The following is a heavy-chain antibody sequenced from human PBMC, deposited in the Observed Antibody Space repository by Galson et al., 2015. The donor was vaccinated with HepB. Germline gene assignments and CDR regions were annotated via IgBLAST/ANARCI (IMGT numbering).Heavy chain of an antibody. CDR2: IRSEPYGATT. V-gene: IGHV3-49*03. Sequence: LRLSCAGSGFTFGDYAVSWFRQAPGKGLEWVGFIRSEPYGATTDYAASVRGRFIISRDDSNSIAYLQMNSLKTEDTAVYFCSRDEDYEYLWGSWFEYWGQGTLATVSS. CDR1: GFTFGDYA. J-gene: IGHJ4*02. CDR3: SRDEDYEYLWGSWFEY. D-gene: IGHD3-16*01.